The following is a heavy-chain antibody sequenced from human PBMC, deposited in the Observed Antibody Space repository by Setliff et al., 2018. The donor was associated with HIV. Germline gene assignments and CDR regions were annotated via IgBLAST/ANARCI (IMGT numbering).Heavy chain of an antibody. D-gene: IGHD2-15*01. J-gene: IGHJ5*02. CDR2: SYISGGT. CDR1: GDSITSESSW. Sequence: PSETLSLTCTVSGDSITSESSWGAWIRQPAGKGPEWLGQSYISGGTDYNLSLKSRVTISLDTSKNQITLKLTSVTAADTAVYYCAIDHVTNIAESGYVYTRIDPWGQGIPVTVSS. V-gene: IGHV4-61*09. CDR3: AIDHVTNIAESGYVYTRIDP.